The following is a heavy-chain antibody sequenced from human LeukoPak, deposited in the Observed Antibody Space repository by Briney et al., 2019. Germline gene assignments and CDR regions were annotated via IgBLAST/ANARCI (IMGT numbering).Heavy chain of an antibody. J-gene: IGHJ4*02. D-gene: IGHD4/OR15-4a*01. CDR1: GFSFTSYN. CDR3: GRDFVNDAKARVDS. Sequence: GTSLRLSCAASGFSFTSYNFHWVRQAPGKGLKWLGFISYDGNIKYEDSVKGRFTISRDNSKNTLYLQMNSLRAEDTAMYYCGRDFVNDAKARVDSWGEGTLVTVSS. V-gene: IGHV3-30*03. CDR2: ISYDGNIK.